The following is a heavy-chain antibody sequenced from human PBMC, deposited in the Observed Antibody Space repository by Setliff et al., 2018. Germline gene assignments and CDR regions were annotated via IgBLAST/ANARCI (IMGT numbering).Heavy chain of an antibody. CDR1: GYTFTNYW. D-gene: IGHD3-22*01. Sequence: PGESLKISCHGSGYTFTNYWIGWVRQMPGKGLEWMGILKPGDSGIRYSPSFQGQVTLSADTSIATAYLHWTSLKASDTAMYYCVRHPYYDSSGYYSYFDYWGQGALVTVSS. J-gene: IGHJ4*02. V-gene: IGHV5-51*01. CDR2: LKPGDSGI. CDR3: VRHPYYDSSGYYSYFDY.